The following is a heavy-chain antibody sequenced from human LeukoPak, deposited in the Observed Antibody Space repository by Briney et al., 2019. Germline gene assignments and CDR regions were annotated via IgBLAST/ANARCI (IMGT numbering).Heavy chain of an antibody. V-gene: IGHV4-59*01. CDR1: GGSISSYY. D-gene: IGHD5-18*01. J-gene: IGHJ4*02. Sequence: PSETLSLTCTVSGGSISSYYWSWIRQPPGKGLEWIGYIYYSGSTTYNPSLKSRVTISVDKSKNQFSLNLSSVTAADTAVYYCARGYSYSYGKFDYWGQGTLVTVSS. CDR2: IYYSGST. CDR3: ARGYSYSYGKFDY.